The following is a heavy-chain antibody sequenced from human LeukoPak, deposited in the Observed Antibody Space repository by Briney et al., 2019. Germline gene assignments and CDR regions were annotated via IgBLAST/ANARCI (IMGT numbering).Heavy chain of an antibody. CDR2: IYSGGST. Sequence: PGGSLRLSCAASGFTVSSNYMSWVRQAPGKGLEWVSVIYSGGSTYYADSVKGRFTISRDNSKYTLYLQMNSLRAEDTAVYYCAKVGGYSGYDYMDYWGQGTLVTVSS. CDR1: GFTVSSNY. D-gene: IGHD5-12*01. CDR3: AKVGGYSGYDYMDY. J-gene: IGHJ4*02. V-gene: IGHV3-53*01.